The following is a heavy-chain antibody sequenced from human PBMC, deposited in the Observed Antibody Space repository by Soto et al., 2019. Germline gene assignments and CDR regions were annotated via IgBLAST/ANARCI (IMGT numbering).Heavy chain of an antibody. Sequence: SSETLSLTCTVSGGSISSYYWSWIRQPPGKGLEWIGYIYYSGSTNYNPPLKSRVTISVDTSKNQFSLKLSSVTAADTAVYYCARGVATGVFDYWGQGTLVTVSS. CDR1: GGSISSYY. CDR2: IYYSGST. V-gene: IGHV4-59*01. J-gene: IGHJ4*02. CDR3: ARGVATGVFDY. D-gene: IGHD5-12*01.